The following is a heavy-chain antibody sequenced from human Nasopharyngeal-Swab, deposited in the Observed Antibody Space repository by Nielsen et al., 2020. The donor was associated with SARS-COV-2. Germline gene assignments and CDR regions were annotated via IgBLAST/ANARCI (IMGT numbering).Heavy chain of an antibody. J-gene: IGHJ4*02. CDR1: GGSFSGYY. D-gene: IGHD3-10*01. CDR2: INHSGST. V-gene: IGHV4-34*01. Sequence: GSLRLSCAVYGGSFSGYYWSWIRQPPGKGLEWIGEINHSGSTNYNPSLKSRVTISVDTSKNQFSLKLSSVTAADTAVYYCARGLMVRGKPFGYWGQGTLVTVS. CDR3: ARGLMVRGKPFGY.